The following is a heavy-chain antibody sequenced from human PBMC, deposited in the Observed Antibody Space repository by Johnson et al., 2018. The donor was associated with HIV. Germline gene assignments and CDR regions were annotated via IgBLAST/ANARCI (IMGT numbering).Heavy chain of an antibody. Sequence: EVQLVESGGGVVRPGGSLRLSCAASGFTFDDYGMNWVRQAPGKGLEWVSAIGTAGDTYYPGSVKGRFTISRENAKNSLYLQMNSLRAGDTAVYYCARASGYYLSDAFDIWGQGTMVTVSS. CDR3: ARASGYYLSDAFDI. CDR1: GFTFDDYG. V-gene: IGHV3-13*01. D-gene: IGHD3-22*01. CDR2: IGTAGDT. J-gene: IGHJ3*02.